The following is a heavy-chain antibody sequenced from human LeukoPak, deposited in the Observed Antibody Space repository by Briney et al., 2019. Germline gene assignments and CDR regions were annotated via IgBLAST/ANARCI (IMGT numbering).Heavy chain of an antibody. CDR2: IYYSGST. CDR1: GGSISSSSYY. J-gene: IGHJ6*02. Sequence: SETLSLTCTVSGGSISSSSYYWGWIRQPPGKGLEWIGSIYYSGSTYYNPSLKSRVTISVDTSKNQFSLKLSSVTAADTAVYYCARDLNYGMDVWGQGTRSPSP. CDR3: ARDLNYGMDV. V-gene: IGHV4-39*07.